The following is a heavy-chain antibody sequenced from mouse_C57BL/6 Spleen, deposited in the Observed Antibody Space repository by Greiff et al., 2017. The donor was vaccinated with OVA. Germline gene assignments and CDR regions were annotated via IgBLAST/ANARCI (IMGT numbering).Heavy chain of an antibody. CDR1: GYTFTSYT. J-gene: IGHJ2*01. Sequence: ESGAELARPGASVKMSCKASGYTFTSYTMHWVKQRPGQGLEWIGYINPSSGYTKYNQKFKDKATLTADKSSSTAYMQLSSLTSEDSAVDYCARYGNYFDYWGQGTTLTVSS. CDR2: INPSSGYT. D-gene: IGHD2-1*01. V-gene: IGHV1-4*01. CDR3: ARYGNYFDY.